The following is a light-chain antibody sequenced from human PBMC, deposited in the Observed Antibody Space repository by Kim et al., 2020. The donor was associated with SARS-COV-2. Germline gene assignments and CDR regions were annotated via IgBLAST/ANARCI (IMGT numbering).Light chain of an antibody. V-gene: IGLV3-1*01. Sequence: SYELTQPPSVSVSPGQTASITCSGDKLGHKYVCWYQQRPGQSPVLLIYQDTKRPSGIPERFSGSNSGNTATLTISGTQTMDEADYFCQAWDSSAVVFGGG. CDR3: QAWDSSAVV. CDR2: QDT. CDR1: KLGHKY. J-gene: IGLJ2*01.